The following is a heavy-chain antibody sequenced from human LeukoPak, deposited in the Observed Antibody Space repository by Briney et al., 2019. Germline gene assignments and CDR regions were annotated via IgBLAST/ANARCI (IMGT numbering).Heavy chain of an antibody. CDR2: ISGSGGST. J-gene: IGHJ4*02. Sequence: GGSLRLSCAASGFTFSSYAMSWVRQAPGKGLEWVSAISGSGGSTYYADSVKGRFTISRDNSKNALYLQMNSLRAEDTAVYYCAKDYRVRGVIWYFDYWGQGTLVTVSS. D-gene: IGHD3-10*01. CDR1: GFTFSSYA. V-gene: IGHV3-23*01. CDR3: AKDYRVRGVIWYFDY.